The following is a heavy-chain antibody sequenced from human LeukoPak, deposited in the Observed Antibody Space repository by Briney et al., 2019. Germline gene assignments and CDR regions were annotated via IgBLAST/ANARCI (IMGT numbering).Heavy chain of an antibody. J-gene: IGHJ4*02. CDR3: ARGRGGYCTGGSCQLSVGFDS. Sequence: SETLSLTCAVYGGSFSGYYWSWIRQPPGKGLEWIGEINHSGSTNYNPSLKSRVTISVDTSKNQFSLKLSSVTAADTAVYYCARGRGGYCTGGSCQLSVGFDSWGQGTLVTVSS. CDR1: GGSFSGYY. V-gene: IGHV4-34*01. CDR2: INHSGST. D-gene: IGHD2-15*01.